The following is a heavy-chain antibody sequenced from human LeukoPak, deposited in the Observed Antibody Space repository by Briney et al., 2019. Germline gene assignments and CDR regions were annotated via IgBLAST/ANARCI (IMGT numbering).Heavy chain of an antibody. CDR2: INPSGGST. CDR1: GYTFTSYY. CDR3: ARVDVTMVRGVTTRGTYYYYYGMDV. Sequence: ASERVSCKSSGYTFTSYYMHCARQSRGQGLEWRGIINPSGGSTIYAQKFEGRVTMTRDMSTSTVYMELRSLRSDATAVYYCARVDVTMVRGVTTRGTYYYYYGMDVWGQGTTVTVSS. J-gene: IGHJ6*02. D-gene: IGHD3-10*01. V-gene: IGHV1-46*03.